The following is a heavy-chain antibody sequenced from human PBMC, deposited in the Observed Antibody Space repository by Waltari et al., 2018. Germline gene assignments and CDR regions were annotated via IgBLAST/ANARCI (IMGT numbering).Heavy chain of an antibody. CDR1: GYSIGSGYK. CDR2: VHNAGSA. V-gene: IGHV4-38-2*01. Sequence: QVQLQESGPGLVKPSETLSLICDVTGYSIGSGYKWGWIRQPPGKGLEWIGSVHNAGSAHYNPSLKSRVTISVGTSRRQFSLRLDSVTAADTAIYYCARGPRVWDTILLGTSFDYWGQGTLVTVPS. CDR3: ARGPRVWDTILLGTSFDY. J-gene: IGHJ4*02. D-gene: IGHD3-16*01.